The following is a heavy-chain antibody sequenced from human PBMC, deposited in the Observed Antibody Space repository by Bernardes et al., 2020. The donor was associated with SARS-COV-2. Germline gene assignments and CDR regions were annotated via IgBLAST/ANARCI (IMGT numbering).Heavy chain of an antibody. Sequence: SETLSLTCTVSGGSVSNYYWNWIRQPPGKGLEWIGYIYYSGGTNYSPSLKGRVTMSINTAENHFSLQLRSVTAADTALYYCARLPGWGVGARSLDSWGQGTLVTVSS. J-gene: IGHJ4*02. D-gene: IGHD1-26*01. CDR2: IYYSGGT. CDR1: GGSVSNYY. CDR3: ARLPGWGVGARSLDS. V-gene: IGHV4-59*02.